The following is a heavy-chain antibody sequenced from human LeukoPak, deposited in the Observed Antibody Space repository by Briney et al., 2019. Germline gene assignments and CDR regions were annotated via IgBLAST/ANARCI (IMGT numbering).Heavy chain of an antibody. D-gene: IGHD6-13*01. V-gene: IGHV3-23*01. CDR3: AKAASSSWPSYYYGMDV. J-gene: IGHJ6*02. CDR2: ITGSGGNT. CDR1: GFIFSSYS. Sequence: GGSLRLSCAASGFIFSSYSMSWVRQAPGKGLEWVSVITGSGGNTYYADSVKGRFTISKDNSKNTVYLQMSSLRVDDTAVYYCAKAASSSWPSYYYGMDVWGQGTTVTVPS.